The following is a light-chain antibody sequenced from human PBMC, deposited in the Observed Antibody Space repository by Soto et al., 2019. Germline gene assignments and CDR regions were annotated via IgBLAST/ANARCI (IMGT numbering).Light chain of an antibody. CDR1: QSIRNF. CDR3: QQTSSAPLYT. V-gene: IGKV1-39*01. Sequence: DIPLTQSPSSLSASVGDRVTISCRASQSIRNFLNWYQQKPGQAPKLLIYAASSLESGVPSRFSGSGSGTDFILTISSLQPEDFATYYCQQTSSAPLYTFGQGTKLEI. CDR2: AAS. J-gene: IGKJ2*01.